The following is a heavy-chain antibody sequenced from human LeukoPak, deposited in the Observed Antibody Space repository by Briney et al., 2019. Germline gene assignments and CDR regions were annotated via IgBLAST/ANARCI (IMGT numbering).Heavy chain of an antibody. V-gene: IGHV4-39*01. CDR3: ARHLPQTQRLVNWYFDL. D-gene: IGHD6-19*01. CDR2: IYYSGST. J-gene: IGHJ2*01. CDR1: GGSISSTSYY. Sequence: SETLSLTCTVSGGSISSTSYYWGWIRQPPGKGLEWIGSIYYSGSTYYNPSLKSRVTISLDTSKNQFSLKLSSVTAADTAVYYCARHLPQTQRLVNWYFDLWGRGTLVTVSS.